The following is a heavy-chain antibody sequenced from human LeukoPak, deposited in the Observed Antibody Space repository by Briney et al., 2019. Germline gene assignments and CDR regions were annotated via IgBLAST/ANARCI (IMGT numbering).Heavy chain of an antibody. Sequence: PGGSLRLSCAASGFTFRTYAMSWVRQAPGKGLEWVSGISDSGDGTYYAESVKGRFTISRDNAKNSLYLQMNSLRAEDTAVYYCARDRLLWFGELYWGQGPLVTVSS. CDR2: ISDSGDGT. CDR3: ARDRLLWFGELY. D-gene: IGHD3-10*01. V-gene: IGHV3-23*01. CDR1: GFTFRTYA. J-gene: IGHJ4*02.